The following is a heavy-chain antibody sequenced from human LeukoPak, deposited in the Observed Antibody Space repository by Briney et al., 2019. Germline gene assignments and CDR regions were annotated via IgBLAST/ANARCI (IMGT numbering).Heavy chain of an antibody. CDR2: IRSKAYGGTT. CDR3: TRLNSGWYSFFDY. J-gene: IGHJ4*02. Sequence: PGGSLRLSCTASGFTFGDYAMSWVRQAPGKGLEWVGFIRSKAYGGTTEYAASVKGRFTISRDDSKSIAYLQMNSLKTEDTAVYYCTRLNSGWYSFFDYWGQGTLVTVCS. CDR1: GFTFGDYA. D-gene: IGHD6-19*01. V-gene: IGHV3-49*04.